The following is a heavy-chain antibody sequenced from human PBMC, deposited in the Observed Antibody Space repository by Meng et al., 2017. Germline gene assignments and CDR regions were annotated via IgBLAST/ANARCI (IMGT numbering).Heavy chain of an antibody. CDR1: GGTFSSDA. Sequence: QVQLVESGGEGKKPGSPVKVSCKASGGTFSSDAISWVRQDPGQGLEWMGGIIPIFGTANYAQKFQGRVTITADKSTSTAYMELSSLRSEDTAVYYCARVGTTDAFWGQGTLVTVSS. D-gene: IGHD2-2*01. CDR2: IIPIFGTA. CDR3: ARVGTTDAF. J-gene: IGHJ4*02. V-gene: IGHV1-69*06.